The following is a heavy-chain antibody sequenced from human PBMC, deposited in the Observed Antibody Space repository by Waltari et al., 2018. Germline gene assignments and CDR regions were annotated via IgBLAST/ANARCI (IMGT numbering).Heavy chain of an antibody. CDR1: GGTFSSYA. D-gene: IGHD1-26*01. CDR2: IIPIFCTA. CDR3: AREMRDGSAFDI. J-gene: IGHJ3*02. V-gene: IGHV1-69*08. Sequence: QVQLVQSGAEVKKPGSSVKVSCKASGGTFSSYAISWVRQAPGKGLEWLGRIIPIFCTANYAQKFQGSFTITADKSTGTAYMELSRLGSEDTAVYYCAREMRDGSAFDIWGQGTMVTVSS.